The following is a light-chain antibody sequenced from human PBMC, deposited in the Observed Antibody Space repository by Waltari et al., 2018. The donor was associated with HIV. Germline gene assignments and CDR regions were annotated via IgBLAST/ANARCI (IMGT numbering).Light chain of an antibody. CDR1: ALPKQY. CDR3: ESADSSLWV. Sequence: SYELTQPPSVSVSPGQTARITCSGDALPKQYAYWYQQKAGQAPVLVIYTDSERPSGIPERFSGSSSGTTVTLTISGVQAEDEADYYCESADSSLWVFGGVTKLTVL. J-gene: IGLJ3*02. V-gene: IGLV3-25*03. CDR2: TDS.